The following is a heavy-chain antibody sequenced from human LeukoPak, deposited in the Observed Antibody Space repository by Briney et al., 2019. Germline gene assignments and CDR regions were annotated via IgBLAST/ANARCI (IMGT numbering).Heavy chain of an antibody. CDR3: TRDPPYYDFWSGYYNY. Sequence: PGGSLRLSCTASGFTFGDYAMSWVRQAPGKGLEWVGFIRSKGYGGTTEYAASVKGRFTISRDDSKSIAYLQMNSLKTEDTAVYYCTRDPPYYDFWSGYYNYWGQGTLVTVSS. D-gene: IGHD3-3*01. CDR1: GFTFGDYA. V-gene: IGHV3-49*04. CDR2: IRSKGYGGTT. J-gene: IGHJ4*02.